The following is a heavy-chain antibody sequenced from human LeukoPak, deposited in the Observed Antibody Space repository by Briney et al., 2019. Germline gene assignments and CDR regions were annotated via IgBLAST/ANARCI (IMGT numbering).Heavy chain of an antibody. CDR2: VHYTWQV. V-gene: IGHV4-59*08. CDR3: ARQKDDWPDL. D-gene: IGHD3-9*01. CDR1: DDSINSYY. Sequence: SETLSLTCTISDDSINSYYWVWIRQSPAKELEWIGYVHYTWQVRYSPSLKSRVTMSLDTSKNQVYLKSTSVTAADTGVYFCARQKDDWPDLWGQGTLVTVSS. J-gene: IGHJ5*02.